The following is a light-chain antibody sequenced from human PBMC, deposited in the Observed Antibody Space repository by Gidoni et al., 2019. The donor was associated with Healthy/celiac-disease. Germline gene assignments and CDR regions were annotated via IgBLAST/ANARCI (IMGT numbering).Light chain of an antibody. CDR2: AAS. J-gene: IGKJ1*01. CDR1: QSISSY. Sequence: DIQMTQSPSSLSASVGDSVTITCRPSQSISSYLNWYQQKPGKAPKLLIYAASSLQSGVPSRFSGSGSETDFTLTISSLQPEDFATYYCQQSYSTPPWTFGQGTKVEIK. V-gene: IGKV1-39*01. CDR3: QQSYSTPPWT.